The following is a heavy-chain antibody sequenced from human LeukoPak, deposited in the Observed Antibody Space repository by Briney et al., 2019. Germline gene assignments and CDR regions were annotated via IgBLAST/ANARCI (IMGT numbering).Heavy chain of an antibody. CDR1: GFTFSSYV. J-gene: IGHJ5*02. Sequence: PGGSLRRSCAASGFTFSSYVMSWVRQAPGKGLEWVSGISGSGGSTYYADSVKGRFTISRDNSKNTVNLQMNSLRVEDTAVYYCAKMAVAGSHNWFDPWGQGTLVTVSA. CDR2: ISGSGGST. V-gene: IGHV3-23*01. CDR3: AKMAVAGSHNWFDP. D-gene: IGHD6-19*01.